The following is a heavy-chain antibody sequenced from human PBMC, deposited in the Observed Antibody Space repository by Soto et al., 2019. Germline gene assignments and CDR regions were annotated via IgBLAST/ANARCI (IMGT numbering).Heavy chain of an antibody. CDR3: ARGSSQRLLVIEEFDY. D-gene: IGHD6-6*01. CDR2: INPSGGST. CDR1: GYTFTSYY. Sequence: ASVKVSCKASGYTFTSYYMHWVRQAPGHGLEWMGMINPSGGSTSYAQKFQGRVTMTRDTSTSIVYVELSNLISEDTAVYYCARGSSQRLLVIEEFDYWGQGTLVTV. J-gene: IGHJ4*02. V-gene: IGHV1-46*03.